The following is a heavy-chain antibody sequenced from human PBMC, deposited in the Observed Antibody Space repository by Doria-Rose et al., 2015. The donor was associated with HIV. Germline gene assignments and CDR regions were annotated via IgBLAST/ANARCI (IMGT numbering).Heavy chain of an antibody. J-gene: IGHJ6*03. V-gene: IGHV4-4*09. D-gene: IGHD3-10*01. CDR1: GGSISSYY. CDR2: IYSSGST. Sequence: QVQLQESGPGLVKPAETLSLTCTVSGGSISSYYWNWIRQPPGKGLEWIGYIYSSGSTHYNPPLKSRVTISIATPKNQFSLKLSSVTAADTAVYYCARFRPSRGIYYSLDVWGKGTTVTVSS. CDR3: ARFRPSRGIYYSLDV.